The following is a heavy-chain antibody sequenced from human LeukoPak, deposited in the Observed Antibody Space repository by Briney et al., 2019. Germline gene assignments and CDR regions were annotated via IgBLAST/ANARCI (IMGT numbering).Heavy chain of an antibody. V-gene: IGHV3-30*02. Sequence: PGGSLRLSCAASGFTFSHHGMHWVRQAPGKGLEWVAFIRYDGSNKYYADSVKGRFTISRDNSKNTLYLQMNSLRAEDTAVYYCAKEPPAYYYDSSGYDYWGQGTLVTVSS. D-gene: IGHD3-22*01. CDR1: GFTFSHHG. J-gene: IGHJ4*02. CDR2: IRYDGSNK. CDR3: AKEPPAYYYDSSGYDY.